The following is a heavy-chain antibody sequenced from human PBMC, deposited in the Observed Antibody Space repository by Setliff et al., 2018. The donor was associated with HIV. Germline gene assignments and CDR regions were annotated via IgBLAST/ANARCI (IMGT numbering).Heavy chain of an antibody. D-gene: IGHD2-15*01. CDR1: GGSFSAYY. CDR2: INHSGST. Sequence: SETLSLTCAVYGGSFSAYYWTWIRQPPGKGLEWIGEINHSGSTNYNPSLKSRVTMSVDTSKNQFSLKLSSVTAADTAVYYCARAPFRGGSFGWFDPWGQGTLVTVSS. V-gene: IGHV4-34*01. J-gene: IGHJ5*02. CDR3: ARAPFRGGSFGWFDP.